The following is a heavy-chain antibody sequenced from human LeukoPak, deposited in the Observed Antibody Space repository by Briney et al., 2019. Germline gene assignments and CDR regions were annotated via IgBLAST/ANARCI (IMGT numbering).Heavy chain of an antibody. CDR3: AKDLRPEFGYDFWCGYYRGDDY. J-gene: IGHJ4*02. CDR2: ISGSGGST. CDR1: GFTFSSYA. D-gene: IGHD3-3*01. V-gene: IGHV3-23*01. Sequence: GGSLRLSCAASGFTFSSYAMSWVRQAPGKGLEWVSAISGSGGSTYYADSVKGRFTISRDNSKNTLYLQMNSLRAEDTAVYYCAKDLRPEFGYDFWCGYYRGDDYWGQGTLVTVSS.